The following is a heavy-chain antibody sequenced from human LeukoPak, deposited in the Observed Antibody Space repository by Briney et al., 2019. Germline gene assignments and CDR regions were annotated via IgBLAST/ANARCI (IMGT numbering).Heavy chain of an antibody. V-gene: IGHV3-7*01. CDR3: AREARERGGFDY. CDR2: IQQDGSEK. Sequence: GGSLRLSCAASGFTFSRYWMSWARQAPGKGLEWVANIQQDGSEKYYVDSVKGRFTISRDNTKNSLYLQMDSLRAEDTAVYYCAREARERGGFDYWGQGTLVTVSS. CDR1: GFTFSRYW. D-gene: IGHD5-24*01. J-gene: IGHJ4*02.